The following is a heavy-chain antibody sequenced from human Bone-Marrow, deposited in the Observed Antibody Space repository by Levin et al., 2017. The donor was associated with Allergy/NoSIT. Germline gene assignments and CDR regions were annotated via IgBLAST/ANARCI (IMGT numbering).Heavy chain of an antibody. D-gene: IGHD2/OR15-2a*01. CDR3: ARDSFSTSSGLDYYYGLDV. CDR2: IKPDGSET. Sequence: GGSLRLSCAASGFTLSQYWMSWVRQPPGKGLEWVAKIKPDGSETYYLDSLKGRVTTSRDNTRKSLSLQINNLRAEDTAVYYCARDSFSTSSGLDYYYGLDVWGQGTTVTVSS. CDR1: GFTLSQYW. J-gene: IGHJ6*02. V-gene: IGHV3-7*01.